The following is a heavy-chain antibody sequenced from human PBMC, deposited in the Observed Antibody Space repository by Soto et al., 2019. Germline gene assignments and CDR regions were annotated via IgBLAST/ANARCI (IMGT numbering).Heavy chain of an antibody. J-gene: IGHJ4*02. CDR3: AHRPPGYIRYFDY. Sequence: QITLKESGPTLVKPTQTLTLTCTFSGFSLSTRGVGVGWIRQPPGKALEWLALIYWDDDKGYSPSLRSRLTITRVTSTNQVVPTTTNMDPVDTATYYCAHRPPGYIRYFDYWGQGILVTVSS. CDR1: GFSLSTRGVG. CDR2: IYWDDDK. D-gene: IGHD2-2*02. V-gene: IGHV2-5*02.